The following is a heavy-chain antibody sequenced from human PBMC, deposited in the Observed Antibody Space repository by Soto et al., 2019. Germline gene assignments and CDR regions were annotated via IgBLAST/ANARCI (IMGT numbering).Heavy chain of an antibody. D-gene: IGHD6-19*01. Sequence: ASVKVSCKASGYTFTGYYMHWVRQAPGQGLEWMGWINPNSGGTNYAQKFQGWVTMTRDTSISTAYMELSRLRSDDTAVYYCASAAVAGTGTYFDDWGQGTLVTVAS. CDR1: GYTFTGYY. V-gene: IGHV1-2*04. CDR2: INPNSGGT. CDR3: ASAAVAGTGTYFDD. J-gene: IGHJ4*02.